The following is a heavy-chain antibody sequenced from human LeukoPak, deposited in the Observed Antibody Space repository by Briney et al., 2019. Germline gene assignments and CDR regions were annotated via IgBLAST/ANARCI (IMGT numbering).Heavy chain of an antibody. V-gene: IGHV3-11*01. CDR2: ISSSGTTI. CDR1: GFTFSDYY. J-gene: IGHJ3*02. CDR3: AGDGMVVVGGAFDI. Sequence: PGGSLRLSCAASGFTFSDYYMSWIRQAPGKGLEWVSYISSSGTTIFYADSVKGRFTISRDNAKNSLYLQMNSLRAEDTAVYYCAGDGMVVVGGAFDIWGQGTMVTVSS. D-gene: IGHD2-2*01.